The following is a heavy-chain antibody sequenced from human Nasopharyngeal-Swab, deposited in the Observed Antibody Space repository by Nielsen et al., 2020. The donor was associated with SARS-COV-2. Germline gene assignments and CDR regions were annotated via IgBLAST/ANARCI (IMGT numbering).Heavy chain of an antibody. Sequence: WIRQPPGKGLEWIGEIDYSGNTNYNPSLKSRVTVSADTSKNQFSLKMTSLTAADMGLYYCARGEGDSARSPVGSWGQGTRVTVSS. J-gene: IGHJ5*02. V-gene: IGHV4-34*01. CDR3: ARGEGDSARSPVGS. CDR2: IDYSGNT. D-gene: IGHD3-16*01.